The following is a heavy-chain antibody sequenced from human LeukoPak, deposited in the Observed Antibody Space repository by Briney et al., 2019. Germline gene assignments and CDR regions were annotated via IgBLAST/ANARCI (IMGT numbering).Heavy chain of an antibody. CDR3: ARDSLAVAGTGGYANDY. V-gene: IGHV3-66*01. Sequence: GGSLRLSCAASGFTVSSNYMSWVRQAPGKGLEWVSVIYSGGSTYYADSVKGRFTISRDNSKNTLYLQMNSLRAEDTAVYYCARDSLAVAGTGGYANDYWGQGTLVIVSS. CDR2: IYSGGST. D-gene: IGHD6-19*01. J-gene: IGHJ4*02. CDR1: GFTVSSNY.